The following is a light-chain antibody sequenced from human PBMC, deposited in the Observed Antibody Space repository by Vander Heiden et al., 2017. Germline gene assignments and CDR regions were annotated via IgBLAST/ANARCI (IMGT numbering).Light chain of an antibody. Sequence: DIQVTQSPTTLSAFPGDRATITCRASQSISSYLNWYQQKPGQAPRLLIYATSSLDTGVPSRFSGSGSGTDFTLTISSLPPEDSAVYYCQQRYTIPRTFGVGTKVEIK. J-gene: IGKJ4*02. CDR3: QQRYTIPRT. V-gene: IGKV1-39*01. CDR1: QSISSY. CDR2: ATS.